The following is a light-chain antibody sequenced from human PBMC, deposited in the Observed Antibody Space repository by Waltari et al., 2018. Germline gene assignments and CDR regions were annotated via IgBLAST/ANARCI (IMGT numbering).Light chain of an antibody. J-gene: IGKJ3*01. Sequence: DIQMTQSPSSLSASVGDRVTITCRASQAISNSLAWYQQKPGKAPKLLLYSTTTLQSGVPSRFSGSGSGTDYTLAINNLHPEDVATYFCHHYSASPPNTFGPGT. CDR1: QAISNS. CDR2: STT. V-gene: IGKV1-NL1*01. CDR3: HHYSASPPNT.